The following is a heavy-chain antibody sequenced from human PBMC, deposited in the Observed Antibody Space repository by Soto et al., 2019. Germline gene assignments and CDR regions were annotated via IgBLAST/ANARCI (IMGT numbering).Heavy chain of an antibody. Sequence: QIQLVQSGAAVKKPGASVKVSCKAAGYTFSNYAIKWVRQAPGQGLEWMGWISANNGNTNYAEKFQGRVAMTTDTSTNKAYMELRSLRSDDTSVYYCARDLSGGYDLDYFDPWGQGTQVTVSS. V-gene: IGHV1-18*01. J-gene: IGHJ4*02. CDR2: ISANNGNT. CDR3: ARDLSGGYDLDYFDP. CDR1: GYTFSNYA. D-gene: IGHD5-12*01.